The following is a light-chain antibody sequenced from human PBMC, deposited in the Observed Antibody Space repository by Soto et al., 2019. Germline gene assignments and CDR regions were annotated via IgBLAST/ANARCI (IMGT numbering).Light chain of an antibody. CDR2: DAS. J-gene: IGKJ1*01. CDR1: QSISSW. Sequence: DSQMTQSPSPLSSSVGDRFTITCLASQSISSWLAWYQQKPGKAPKLLIYDASSLQSGVPSRFSGSGSGTDFTLTISSLQPEDFATYYCQQSYSTPATFGQGTKV. V-gene: IGKV1-39*01. CDR3: QQSYSTPAT.